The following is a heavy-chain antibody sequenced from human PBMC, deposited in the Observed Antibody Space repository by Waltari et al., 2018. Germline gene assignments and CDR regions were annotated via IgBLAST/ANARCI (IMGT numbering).Heavy chain of an antibody. D-gene: IGHD3-3*01. CDR1: GGTFSSYA. J-gene: IGHJ4*02. V-gene: IGHV1-69*13. CDR3: ARDRRRSGPYYFDY. CDR2: IIPIFGTA. Sequence: QVQLVQSGAEVKKPGSSVKVSCKASGGTFSSYAISWVRQAPGQGLEWMGGIIPIFGTANYEQKFQGRVTITADESTSTAYMELSSLRSEDTAVYYCARDRRRSGPYYFDYWGQGTLVTVSS.